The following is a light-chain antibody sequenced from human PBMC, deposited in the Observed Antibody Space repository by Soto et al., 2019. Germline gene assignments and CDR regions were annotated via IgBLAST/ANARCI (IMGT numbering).Light chain of an antibody. V-gene: IGKV1-5*01. CDR3: QHYNSYSEA. CDR2: HAS. CDR1: QSISNW. Sequence: DIQMTQSPSTLPASVGDRVTITCRASQSISNWLAWYQQKPGTASKVXIYHASNLQSGVPSRFSGSGSGTDFTLTISSLQPDDFATYYCQHYNSYSEAFGQGTKVDIK. J-gene: IGKJ1*01.